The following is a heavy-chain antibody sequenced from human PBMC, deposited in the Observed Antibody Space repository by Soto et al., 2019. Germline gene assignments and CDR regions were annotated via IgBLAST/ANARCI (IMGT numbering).Heavy chain of an antibody. D-gene: IGHD2-2*01. V-gene: IGHV4-34*01. Sequence: SETLSLTCAVYGGAFSGCYWSWIRQPPGKGLEWIGEINHSGSTNYNPSLKSRVTISVDTSKNQFSLKLSSVTAADTAVYYCARGQEVVPAALDYWGQGTLVTVSS. CDR1: GGAFSGCY. J-gene: IGHJ4*02. CDR2: INHSGST. CDR3: ARGQEVVPAALDY.